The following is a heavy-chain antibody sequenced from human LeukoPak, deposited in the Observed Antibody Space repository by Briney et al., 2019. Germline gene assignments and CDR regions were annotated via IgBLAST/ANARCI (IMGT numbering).Heavy chain of an antibody. Sequence: SGTLSLTCTVSRGSINNYYWSWIRQPPGKGLEWIGYILSSGSTNYNPSVKNRVTISVDTSKNQFSLKLSSVTAADTAVYYCARTNQISETAFDIWGQGTMVIVSS. CDR3: ARTNQISETAFDI. CDR2: ILSSGST. CDR1: RGSINNYY. J-gene: IGHJ3*02. D-gene: IGHD1-14*01. V-gene: IGHV4-59*01.